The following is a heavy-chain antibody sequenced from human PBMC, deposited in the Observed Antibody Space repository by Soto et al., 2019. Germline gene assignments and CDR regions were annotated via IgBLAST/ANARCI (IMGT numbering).Heavy chain of an antibody. J-gene: IGHJ4*02. CDR2: IDYSGST. Sequence: SETLSLTFIVSGDSISTSFYYWGWVRQPPGKGLEWIGMIDYSGSTYYNASLKSRVTITVDTSKNKFSLRLNSVTAADTAIYYCERQISGRSYDSSGSRPNYYFDYWGQGTLVTVSS. V-gene: IGHV4-39*01. D-gene: IGHD3-22*01. CDR1: GDSISTSFYY. CDR3: ERQISGRSYDSSGSRPNYYFDY.